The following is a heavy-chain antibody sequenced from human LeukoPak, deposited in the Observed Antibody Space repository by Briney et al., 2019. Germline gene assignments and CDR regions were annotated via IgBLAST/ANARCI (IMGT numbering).Heavy chain of an antibody. D-gene: IGHD3-3*01. V-gene: IGHV1-58*02. CDR2: IVVGSGNT. Sequence: GASVKVSCKASGFTFTSSAMQWVRQARGQRLEWIGWIVVGSGNTNYAQKFQERVTITRDMSTSTVYMELSSLRSEDTAVYHCAASEERSYYDFWSGYNYYYGMDVWGQGTTVTVSS. CDR3: AASEERSYYDFWSGYNYYYGMDV. J-gene: IGHJ6*02. CDR1: GFTFTSSA.